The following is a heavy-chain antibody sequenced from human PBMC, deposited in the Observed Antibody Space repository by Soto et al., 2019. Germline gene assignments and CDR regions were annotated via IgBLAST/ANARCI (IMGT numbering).Heavy chain of an antibody. V-gene: IGHV4-31*03. CDR3: ARARHGSGGGGSRANWFDP. Sequence: QVQLQESGPGLVKPSETLPLTCTVSGGSVNSGAYYWSWIRQHPGKGLEWIGYIYYSGSTYYNPSLKSRLTIAVHTSYGQFSLNLSSVTAADTAVYYCARARHGSGGGGSRANWFDPWGQGTLVTVSS. CDR1: GGSVNSGAYY. CDR2: IYYSGST. J-gene: IGHJ5*02. D-gene: IGHD2-15*01.